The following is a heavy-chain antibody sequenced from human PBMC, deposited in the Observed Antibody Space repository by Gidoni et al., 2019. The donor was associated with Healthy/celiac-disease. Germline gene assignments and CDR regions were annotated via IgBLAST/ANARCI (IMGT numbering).Heavy chain of an antibody. CDR1: GFTFSSSA. J-gene: IGHJ4*02. CDR3: AKDASPYGDYERRVMNPFDY. V-gene: IGHV3-23*01. D-gene: IGHD4-17*01. CDR2: ISGSGGST. Sequence: EVQLLESGGGLVQPGGSLRLSCAASGFTFSSSAMSWVRQAPGKGLEWVSAISGSGGSTYYADSVKGRFTISRDNSKNTLYLQMNSLRAEDTAVYYCAKDASPYGDYERRVMNPFDYWGQGTLVTVSS.